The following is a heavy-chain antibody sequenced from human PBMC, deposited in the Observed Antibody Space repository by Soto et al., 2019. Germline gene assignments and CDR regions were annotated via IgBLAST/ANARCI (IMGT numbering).Heavy chain of an antibody. CDR3: ASNIMTTVTTGAFDI. D-gene: IGHD4-17*01. V-gene: IGHV5-51*01. Sequence: LKISCKGSGWRLSSYWFGWVRPIHGKGLEWMGIIYPGDSDTRYSPSFQGQVTISADKSISTAYLQWSSLKASDTAMYYCASNIMTTVTTGAFDIWGQGTMVTVSS. CDR1: GWRLSSYW. CDR2: IYPGDSDT. J-gene: IGHJ3*02.